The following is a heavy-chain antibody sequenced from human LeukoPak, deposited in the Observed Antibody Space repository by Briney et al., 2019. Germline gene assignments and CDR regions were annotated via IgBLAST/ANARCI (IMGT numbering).Heavy chain of an antibody. CDR3: ARITFYYDSSGYFYDY. J-gene: IGHJ4*02. V-gene: IGHV1-69*01. Sequence: ASVKVSCKASGGTFSSYAISWVRQAPGQGLEWMGGIIPIFGTANYAQKFQGRVTITADESTSTAYMELSSLRSEDTAVYYCARITFYYDSSGYFYDYWGQGTLVTVSS. CDR1: GGTFSSYA. CDR2: IIPIFGTA. D-gene: IGHD3-22*01.